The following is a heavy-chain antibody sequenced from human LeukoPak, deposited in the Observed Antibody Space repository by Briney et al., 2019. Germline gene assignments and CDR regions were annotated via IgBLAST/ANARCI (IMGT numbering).Heavy chain of an antibody. Sequence: GGSLRLSCAASGFSFSTSWMHWVRQAPGKGLVWVSRIKSDGISRSYADSVKGRFTVSRDNAKNTLYLQMNSLRVEDTAVYYCARGLGYCGGSSCRNWFDPWGQGTLVTVSS. CDR1: GFSFSTSW. D-gene: IGHD2-15*01. CDR3: ARGLGYCGGSSCRNWFDP. V-gene: IGHV3-74*01. CDR2: IKSDGISR. J-gene: IGHJ5*02.